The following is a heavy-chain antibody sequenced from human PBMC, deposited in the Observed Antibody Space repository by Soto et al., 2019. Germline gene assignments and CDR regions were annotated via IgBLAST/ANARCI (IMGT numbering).Heavy chain of an antibody. CDR2: IIPIFGTA. V-gene: IGHV1-69*13. Sequence: SVKVSCKASGGTFSSYAISWVRQAPGQGLEWMGGIIPIFGTANYAQKFQGRVTITADESTSTAYMELSSLRSEDTAVYYCARDENGYNSYYYYGMDVWGQGTTVTVS. CDR3: ARDENGYNSYYYYGMDV. CDR1: GGTFSSYA. J-gene: IGHJ6*02. D-gene: IGHD5-18*01.